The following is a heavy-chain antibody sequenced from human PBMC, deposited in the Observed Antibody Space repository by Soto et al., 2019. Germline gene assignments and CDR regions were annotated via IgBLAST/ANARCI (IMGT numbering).Heavy chain of an antibody. D-gene: IGHD1-26*01. CDR2: IRGSGGDT. V-gene: IGHV3-23*01. Sequence: PGGSLRLSCAASGFTFAAYAMNWVRQAPGKGLEWVSVIRGSGGDTYYVDSVKGRFTISRDNSKNTLYLQMNSLRAEDTALYYCATGLSRGYWDLRNFPHPDYWGRGSLGTVSS. CDR3: ATGLSRGYWDLRNFPHPDY. J-gene: IGHJ4*02. CDR1: GFTFAAYA.